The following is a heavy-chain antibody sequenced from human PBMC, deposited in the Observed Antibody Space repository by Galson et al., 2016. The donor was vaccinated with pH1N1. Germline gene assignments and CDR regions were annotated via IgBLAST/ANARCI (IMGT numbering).Heavy chain of an antibody. CDR3: ARGARASVIAVEGGGPPNY. Sequence: SVKVSCKASGFTFTGYFIHWVRQAPGQGLEWMGRINLNNGGTSYAPKFQSRVTLTRDTSINTAYMELSNLRSDDTAIYYCARGARASVIAVEGGGPPNYWGQGTLVAVSS. D-gene: IGHD2-21*01. V-gene: IGHV1-2*06. CDR2: INLNNGGT. CDR1: GFTFTGYF. J-gene: IGHJ4*02.